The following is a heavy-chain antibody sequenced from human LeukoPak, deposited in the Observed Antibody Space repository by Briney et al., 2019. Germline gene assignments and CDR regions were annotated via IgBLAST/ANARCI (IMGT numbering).Heavy chain of an antibody. J-gene: IGHJ6*02. CDR2: ISGSGGTT. CDR1: GFTFSTYA. D-gene: IGHD6-19*01. V-gene: IGHV3-23*01. Sequence: GGSLRLSCAASGFTFSTYAMSWVRQAPGTGLEWFSAISGSGGTTYYADSVKGRFTISRDNSKNTLYLQMNSLRAEDTAVYYCAKIAAVAASPYYYYGMDVWGQGTTVTVSS. CDR3: AKIAAVAASPYYYYGMDV.